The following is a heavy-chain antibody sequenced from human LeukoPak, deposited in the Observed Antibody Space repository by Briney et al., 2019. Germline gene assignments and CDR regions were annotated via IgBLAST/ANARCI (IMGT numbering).Heavy chain of an antibody. D-gene: IGHD4-23*01. CDR1: GFTFSDYA. J-gene: IGHJ4*02. CDR2: ISSGSSYI. CDR3: ANHMTTVVT. Sequence: GGSLRLPCGASGFTFSDYAMTWVRQAPGKGLEWVSSISSGSSYIYYADSVKGRFTISRDNANNSLFLQMNSLRTEDTAVYYCANHMTTVVTWGQGTLVTVSS. V-gene: IGHV3-21*01.